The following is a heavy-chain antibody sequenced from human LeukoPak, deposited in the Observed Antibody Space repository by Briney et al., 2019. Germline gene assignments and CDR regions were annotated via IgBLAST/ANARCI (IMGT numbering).Heavy chain of an antibody. CDR1: GFTFSSYG. Sequence: GGSLRLSCAASGFTFSSYGMHWVRQAPGKGLEWVAVISYDGSNKYYADSVKGRFTISRVNSKNTLYLQMNSLRAEDTAVYYCAKDGGGYSSSTAVFDYWGQGTLVTVSS. D-gene: IGHD6-13*01. J-gene: IGHJ4*02. V-gene: IGHV3-30*18. CDR3: AKDGGGYSSSTAVFDY. CDR2: ISYDGSNK.